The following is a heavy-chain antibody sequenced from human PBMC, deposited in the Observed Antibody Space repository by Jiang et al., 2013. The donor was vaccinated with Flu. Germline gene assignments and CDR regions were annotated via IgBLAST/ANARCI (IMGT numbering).Heavy chain of an antibody. CDR3: ARRFSTVGSSGADAFDI. D-gene: IGHD3-22*01. CDR2: IYPGDSDT. Sequence: LEWMGIIYPGDSDTRYSPSFQGQVTISADKSISTAYLQWSSLKASDTAMYYCARRFSTVGSSGADAFDIWGQGTMVTISS. J-gene: IGHJ3*02. V-gene: IGHV5-51*01.